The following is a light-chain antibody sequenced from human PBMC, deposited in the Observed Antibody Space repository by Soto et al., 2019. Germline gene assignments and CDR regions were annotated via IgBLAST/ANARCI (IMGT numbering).Light chain of an antibody. CDR3: SSFSSSGTLVL. V-gene: IGLV2-14*01. CDR2: EVI. Sequence: QSALTQPASVSGSPGQSITISCTGTSSDIGGYNFVSWYQQHPGKAPKLMIYEVINRPSGVSNRFSGSKSGNTASLTISGLQAEDEADYYCSSFSSSGTLVLFGGGTKLTVL. J-gene: IGLJ2*01. CDR1: SSDIGGYNF.